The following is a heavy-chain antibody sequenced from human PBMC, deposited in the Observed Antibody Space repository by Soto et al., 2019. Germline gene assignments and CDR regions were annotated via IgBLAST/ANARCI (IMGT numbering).Heavy chain of an antibody. J-gene: IGHJ5*02. V-gene: IGHV1-69*13. D-gene: IGHD3-3*01. CDR3: ARVKGITRNWFDP. CDR2: IIPIFGTA. CDR1: GGTFSSYA. Sequence: SVKVSCKASGGTFSSYAISWVRQAPGQGLEWMGGIIPIFGTANYAQKFQGRVTITADESTSTAYMELSSLRSEDTAVYYCARVKGITRNWFDPWGQGNLVTVSS.